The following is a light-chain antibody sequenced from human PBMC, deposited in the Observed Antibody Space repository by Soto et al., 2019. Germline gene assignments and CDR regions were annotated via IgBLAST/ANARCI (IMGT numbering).Light chain of an antibody. CDR3: QQSFSTPT. V-gene: IGKV1-39*01. Sequence: DIQMTQSPSSVSTSIGDRVTMACRASQRINIYLNWYRQKPGKAPELLIYSASNLQSGVPSRFSGSGSGTDFTLTISGLQSEDFATYYCQQSFSTPTFGQGTRLEIK. CDR2: SAS. J-gene: IGKJ5*01. CDR1: QRINIY.